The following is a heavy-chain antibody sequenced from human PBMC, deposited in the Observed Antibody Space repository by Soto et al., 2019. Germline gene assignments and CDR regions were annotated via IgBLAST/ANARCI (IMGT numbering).Heavy chain of an antibody. J-gene: IGHJ6*03. Sequence: SEPLSLTCTVSGGTIRGHYWSWIRQTPGKGLEWSGYIYYSGSTNYNPSLKSRVTISVDTSKNQFSLKLSSVTAADTAVYYCGRRIVVVVPDDYYYYMDVWGKGTSVTVSS. CDR1: GGTIRGHY. CDR2: IYYSGST. CDR3: GRRIVVVVPDDYYYYMDV. V-gene: IGHV4-59*08. D-gene: IGHD2-2*01.